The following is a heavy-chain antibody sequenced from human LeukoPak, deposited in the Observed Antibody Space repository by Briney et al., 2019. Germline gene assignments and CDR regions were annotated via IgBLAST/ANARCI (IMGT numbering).Heavy chain of an antibody. CDR1: GYSFTSYW. CDR2: IYPGDSDT. CDR3: ARRPCSSTSCPFDY. Sequence: GESPKISCKGSGYSFTSYWIGWVRQMPGKGLEWMGIIYPGDSDTRYSPSFQGQVTISVDKSISTAYLQWSSLKASDTAMYYCARRPCSSTSCPFDYWGQGTLVTVSS. V-gene: IGHV5-51*01. J-gene: IGHJ4*02. D-gene: IGHD2-2*01.